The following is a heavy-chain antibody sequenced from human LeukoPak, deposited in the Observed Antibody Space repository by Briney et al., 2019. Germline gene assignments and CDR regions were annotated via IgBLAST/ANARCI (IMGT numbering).Heavy chain of an antibody. CDR1: GYTFTGYY. J-gene: IGHJ4*02. V-gene: IGHV1-2*04. Sequence: ASVKVSCKASGYTFTGYYMHWVRQAPGQGLEWMGWINPNSGGTNYAQKFQGWVTMTRDTSISTAYMELSRLRSDDTAVYYCARAMKYFDWPEGSFFDYWGQGTLVTVSS. CDR2: INPNSGGT. CDR3: ARAMKYFDWPEGSFFDY. D-gene: IGHD3-9*01.